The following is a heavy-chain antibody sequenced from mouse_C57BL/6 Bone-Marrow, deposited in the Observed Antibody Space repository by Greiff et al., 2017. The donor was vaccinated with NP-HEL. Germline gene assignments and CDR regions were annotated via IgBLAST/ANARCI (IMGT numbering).Heavy chain of an antibody. CDR1: GYTFTSYW. Sequence: VQLQQPGAELVKPGASVKMSCKASGYTFTSYWITWVKQRPGQGLEWIGDIYPGSGSTNYNEKFKSKATLTVDTSSSTAYMQLSSLTSEDSAVYYCARRISYYYGSRGWGQGTTLTVSS. J-gene: IGHJ2*01. CDR3: ARRISYYYGSRG. CDR2: IYPGSGST. D-gene: IGHD1-1*01. V-gene: IGHV1-55*01.